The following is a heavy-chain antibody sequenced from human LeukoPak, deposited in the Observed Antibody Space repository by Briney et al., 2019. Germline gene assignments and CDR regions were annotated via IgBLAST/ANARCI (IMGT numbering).Heavy chain of an antibody. D-gene: IGHD4-17*01. CDR3: AKGGSFDHGDLLFDY. J-gene: IGHJ4*02. V-gene: IGHV3-30*02. Sequence: DSVKGRFTISRDNSKNTLYLQMNSLRAEDTAVYYCAKGGSFDHGDLLFDYWGQGTLVTVSS.